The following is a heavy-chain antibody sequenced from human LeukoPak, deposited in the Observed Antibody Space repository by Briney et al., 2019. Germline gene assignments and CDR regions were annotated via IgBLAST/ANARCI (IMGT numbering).Heavy chain of an antibody. D-gene: IGHD6-19*01. CDR1: GGSISSYY. CDR3: ARVPPRSSGWYFFDY. Sequence: SETLSLTCTVSGGSISSYYWSWIRQPPGKGLEWVGHIYYSGSTNYNPSLKSRVTISVDTSKNQFSLKLNSVTAADTAVYYCARVPPRSSGWYFFDYWGQGTLVTVSS. CDR2: IYYSGST. V-gene: IGHV4-59*01. J-gene: IGHJ4*02.